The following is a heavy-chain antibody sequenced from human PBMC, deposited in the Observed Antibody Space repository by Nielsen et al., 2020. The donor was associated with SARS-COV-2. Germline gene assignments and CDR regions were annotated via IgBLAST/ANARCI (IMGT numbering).Heavy chain of an antibody. V-gene: IGHV4-4*02. Sequence: SETLSLTCAVSGVSTSSGYWWSWVRQPPGKGLEWIGEVYYSGSTNYNPSLKSRVTISVDTSRNQFSLKLTSVTAADTAVYYCARGSDEGLALWGQGTLVTVSS. CDR2: VYYSGST. CDR1: GVSTSSGYW. CDR3: ARGSDEGLAL. J-gene: IGHJ4*02. D-gene: IGHD3-3*01.